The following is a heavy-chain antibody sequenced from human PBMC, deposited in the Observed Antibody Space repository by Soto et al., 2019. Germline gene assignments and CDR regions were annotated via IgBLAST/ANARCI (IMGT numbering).Heavy chain of an antibody. CDR3: ASATVVAATFDF. J-gene: IGHJ4*02. Sequence: GGSLRLSCAASGFAFRSYNMNWVRQAPGKGLEWVASISSGSSNIYYADSVKGRFTISRDNAKNSLFLQMDSLRAEDSAVYYCASATVVAATFDFWGQGTLVTVSS. CDR1: GFAFRSYN. V-gene: IGHV3-21*01. CDR2: ISSGSSNI. D-gene: IGHD2-15*01.